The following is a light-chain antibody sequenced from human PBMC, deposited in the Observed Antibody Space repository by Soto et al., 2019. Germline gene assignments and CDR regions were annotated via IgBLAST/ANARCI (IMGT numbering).Light chain of an antibody. V-gene: IGKV3-15*01. CDR1: QSVDTN. CDR2: SAS. Sequence: EVVMTQSPATLSVSPGDRATLSCGASQSVDTNVVWYQQKPGQPPRLLVHSASIRATGVPARFTGIGSGTDFTLTISGLQSDDFAIYYCQQYYNWPPYTFGQGTRLQIK. CDR3: QQYYNWPPYT. J-gene: IGKJ2*01.